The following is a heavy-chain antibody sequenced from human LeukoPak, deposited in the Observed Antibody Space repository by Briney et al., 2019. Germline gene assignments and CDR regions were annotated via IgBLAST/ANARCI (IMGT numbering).Heavy chain of an antibody. J-gene: IGHJ4*02. CDR2: IYYSGST. CDR3: ARGRSYVDY. V-gene: IGHV4-59*01. Sequence: SETLSLTCAVSGGSISYYYWSWIRQPPGKGLEWIGYIYYSGSTNYNPSLKSRVTISVDTSKNQFSLKLISVTAADTAVYYCARGRSYVDYWGQGTLVTVSS. CDR1: GGSISYYY.